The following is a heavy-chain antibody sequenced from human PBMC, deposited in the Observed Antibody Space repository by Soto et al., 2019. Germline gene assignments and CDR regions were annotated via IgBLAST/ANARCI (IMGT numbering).Heavy chain of an antibody. V-gene: IGHV3-33*01. Sequence: QVQLVESGGGVVQPGRSLRPSYAASGFTFSSYGMHWVRQAPGKGLEWMAVIWYDGNSKDYGDSVRGRFTVSRDNSKNTLYLQMDSLRAEDTAVYYCARDSSSGEGFDFWGQGTLVTVSS. D-gene: IGHD7-27*01. CDR3: ARDSSSGEGFDF. CDR2: IWYDGNSK. J-gene: IGHJ4*02. CDR1: GFTFSSYG.